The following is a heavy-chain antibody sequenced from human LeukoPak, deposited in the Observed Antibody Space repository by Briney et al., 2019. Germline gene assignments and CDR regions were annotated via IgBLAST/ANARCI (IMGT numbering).Heavy chain of an antibody. Sequence: GGSPRLSCAASGFTFSSYSMNWVRQAPGKGLEWVSYISSSSSSIYYADSVKGRFTISRDNAKNSLYLQMNSLRAEDTAVYYCAREETSYYDFWSGYYRSYYYYYGMDVWGQGTTVTVSS. D-gene: IGHD3-3*01. CDR2: ISSSSSSI. CDR3: AREETSYYDFWSGYYRSYYYYYGMDV. J-gene: IGHJ6*02. V-gene: IGHV3-48*01. CDR1: GFTFSSYS.